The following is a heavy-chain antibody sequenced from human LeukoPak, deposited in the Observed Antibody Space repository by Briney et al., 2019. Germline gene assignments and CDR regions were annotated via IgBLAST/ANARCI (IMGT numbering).Heavy chain of an antibody. J-gene: IGHJ4*02. Sequence: GGSLRLSCAATGFTVRSNYMSWVRQAPGKGLEWVSVIYSGGNTYYADSVKGRFTISRDNSKNTLYLQMNSLRAEDTAVYYCAREKGSSGYFDNWGQGTLVTVSS. CDR3: AREKGSSGYFDN. CDR2: IYSGGNT. V-gene: IGHV3-53*01. D-gene: IGHD3-22*01. CDR1: GFTVRSNY.